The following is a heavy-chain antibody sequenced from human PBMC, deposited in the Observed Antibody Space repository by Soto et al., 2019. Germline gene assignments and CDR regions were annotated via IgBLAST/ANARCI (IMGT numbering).Heavy chain of an antibody. Sequence: EVQLVESGGGLVQPGGSLRLSCAASGFTFSGSWMHWVRQTPGKGLVWVSHINTDGSVANYADSVQGRFTISRDNAKSTLYLQMSSLRADATAVYFCAGGMGGWPFWGQGTLVTVSS. CDR2: INTDGSVA. V-gene: IGHV3-74*01. D-gene: IGHD6-19*01. CDR3: AGGMGGWPF. J-gene: IGHJ4*02. CDR1: GFTFSGSW.